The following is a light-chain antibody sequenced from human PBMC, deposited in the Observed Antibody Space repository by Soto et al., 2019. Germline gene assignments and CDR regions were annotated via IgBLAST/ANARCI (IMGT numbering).Light chain of an antibody. CDR1: SSDVGGYNY. Sequence: QSALTQPASVSGSPGQSITISCTGTSSDVGGYNYVSWYQQQPDKAPKLMIYEVSNRPSGVSNRFSGSKSGNTASLTISGLQAEDEADYYCSSYISSSTLVVFGGGTKLTVL. CDR2: EVS. CDR3: SSYISSSTLVV. J-gene: IGLJ2*01. V-gene: IGLV2-14*01.